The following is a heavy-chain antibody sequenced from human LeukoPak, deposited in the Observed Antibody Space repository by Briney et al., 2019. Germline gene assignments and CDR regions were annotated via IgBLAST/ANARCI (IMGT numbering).Heavy chain of an antibody. CDR1: GGSISSYY. D-gene: IGHD4-11*01. CDR2: IYYSGST. CDR3: ARALHYSNPYDY. J-gene: IGHJ4*02. Sequence: SETLSLTCTVSGGSISSYYWSLIRQPPGKGLEWIGYIYYSGSTNYNPSLKSRVTISVDTSKNQFSLKLSSVTAADTAVYYCARALHYSNPYDYWGQGTLVTVSS. V-gene: IGHV4-59*01.